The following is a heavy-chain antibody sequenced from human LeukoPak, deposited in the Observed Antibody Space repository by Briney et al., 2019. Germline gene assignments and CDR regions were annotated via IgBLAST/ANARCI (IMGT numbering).Heavy chain of an antibody. Sequence: SETLSLTCTVSGGSISSYYWSWIRQPPGKGLEWIGYIYYSGSTNYNPSLKSRVTISVDTSKNQFSLKLSSVTAADTAVYYCARHESSGLYYFDSWGQGTLVTVSS. CDR1: GGSISSYY. D-gene: IGHD3-16*02. CDR2: IYYSGST. J-gene: IGHJ4*02. CDR3: ARHESSGLYYFDS. V-gene: IGHV4-59*08.